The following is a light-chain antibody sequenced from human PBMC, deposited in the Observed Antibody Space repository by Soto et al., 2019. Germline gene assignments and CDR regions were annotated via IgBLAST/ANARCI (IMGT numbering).Light chain of an antibody. CDR1: QSLVHSNGYNY. V-gene: IGKV2-28*01. J-gene: IGKJ5*01. CDR3: MQALQTPIT. Sequence: DIVMTQSPLSLPVTPGEPASISCRSSQSLVHSNGYNYLDWYLQKPGQSPQLLIYLGSNRASGVPDRFSGSGSGTDFTLKISRVEAEDVGVYYCMQALQTPITFGQGTRLEN. CDR2: LGS.